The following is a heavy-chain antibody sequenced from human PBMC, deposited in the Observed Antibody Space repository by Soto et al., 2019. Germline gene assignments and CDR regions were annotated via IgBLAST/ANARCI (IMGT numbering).Heavy chain of an antibody. J-gene: IGHJ5*02. V-gene: IGHV1-58*01. CDR3: AADRYTWNPIWFDP. Sequence: QMQLVQSGPEVKKPGTSVKVSCKASGFTFTSSAVQWVRQARGQRLEWIGWIVVGSGNTNYAQKFQERVTITRDMSTSTAYMELSSLRSEDTAVYYCAADRYTWNPIWFDPWGQGTLVTVSS. D-gene: IGHD1-20*01. CDR2: IVVGSGNT. CDR1: GFTFTSSA.